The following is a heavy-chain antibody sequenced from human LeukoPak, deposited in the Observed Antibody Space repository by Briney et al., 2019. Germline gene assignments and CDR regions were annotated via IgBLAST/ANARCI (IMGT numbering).Heavy chain of an antibody. CDR1: GGTFSSYA. V-gene: IGHV1-69*04. CDR3: VRDEPCSGGSCYGDY. Sequence: SVKVSCKASGGTFSSYAISWVRQAPGQGLEWMGRIIPILGIANYAQKFQGRVTITADKSTSTAYMELSSLRSEDTAVYYCVRDEPCSGGSCYGDYWGQGTLVTVSS. J-gene: IGHJ4*02. CDR2: IIPILGIA. D-gene: IGHD2-15*01.